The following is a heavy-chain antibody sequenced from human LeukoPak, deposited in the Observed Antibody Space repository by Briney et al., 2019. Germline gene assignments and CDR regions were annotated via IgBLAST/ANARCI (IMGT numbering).Heavy chain of an antibody. CDR2: ISGSGGYA. D-gene: IGHD5-18*01. J-gene: IGHJ4*02. CDR1: GFTFSIYP. CDR3: AAKVDTAMDDY. Sequence: GGSLRLSCAASGFTFSIYPMSWVRQAPGKGLEWVSSISGSGGYAYYANSVKGRFVTSRDNSKNTLYLQMNSLRAEDTAVYYCAAKVDTAMDDYWGQGTLVTVSS. V-gene: IGHV3-23*01.